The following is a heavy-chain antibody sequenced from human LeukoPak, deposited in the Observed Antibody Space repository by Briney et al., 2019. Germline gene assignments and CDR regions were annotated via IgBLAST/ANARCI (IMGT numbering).Heavy chain of an antibody. V-gene: IGHV1-69*13. Sequence: GASVKVSCKASGGTFSSYAINWVRQAPGQGLEWMGGIIPIFGTANYAQKFQGRVTITADESTSTAYMELSSLRSEDTAVYYCARAYGSGYESPFDYWGQGTLVTVSS. CDR3: ARAYGSGYESPFDY. D-gene: IGHD5-12*01. CDR2: IIPIFGTA. J-gene: IGHJ4*02. CDR1: GGTFSSYA.